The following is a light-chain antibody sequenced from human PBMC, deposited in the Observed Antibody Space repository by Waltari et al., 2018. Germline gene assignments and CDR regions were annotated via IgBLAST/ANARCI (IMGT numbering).Light chain of an antibody. Sequence: DIRMTQSPSSLSASDGDRVSITCRASDTVSTQVSWYQQKPGKAPNLLIYVASNVQSGVPSRFSGSGSGTDFTLTISSLQVEDFATYYCQQSYRIPPTFGQGTKVEI. V-gene: IGKV1-39*01. CDR3: QQSYRIPPT. J-gene: IGKJ2*01. CDR1: DTVSTQ. CDR2: VAS.